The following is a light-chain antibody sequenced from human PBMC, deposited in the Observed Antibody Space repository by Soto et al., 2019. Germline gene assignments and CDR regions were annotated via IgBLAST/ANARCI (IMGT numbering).Light chain of an antibody. CDR2: GAS. J-gene: IGKJ3*01. CDR1: QSVSSSY. V-gene: IGKV3-20*01. Sequence: EIVLTQSPGTLSLSPGERATLSCRASQSVSSSYLAWYQQKPGQAPRLLIYGASSRATGIPGRFSGSGSGTDFTLTISRLEPEDVAVYYCQQYGRSPFTFGPGTKVYIK. CDR3: QQYGRSPFT.